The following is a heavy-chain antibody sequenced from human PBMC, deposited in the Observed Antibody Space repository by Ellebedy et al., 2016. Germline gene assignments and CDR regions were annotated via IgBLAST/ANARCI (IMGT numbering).Heavy chain of an antibody. CDR3: ARGPYSSSWYLFDY. Sequence: GESLKISCAASGFTFSSYAMSWVRQAPGKGLEWVSAISGSGGSTYYADSVKGRFTISRDNAKNTLYLQMNSLRAEDTAVYYCARGPYSSSWYLFDYWGQGTLVTVSS. V-gene: IGHV3-23*01. D-gene: IGHD6-13*01. CDR1: GFTFSSYA. J-gene: IGHJ4*02. CDR2: ISGSGGST.